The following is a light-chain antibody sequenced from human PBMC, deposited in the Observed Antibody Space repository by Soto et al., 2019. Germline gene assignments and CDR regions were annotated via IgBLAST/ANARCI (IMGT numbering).Light chain of an antibody. Sequence: IHFTLPPATLCVSLFNSLTITFRASENIGAWLAWYQQKPGKAPKLLIYKASSLESGVPSRFSGGGSGTEFTLTICSLQPDDFATYYCQQYHSFSWKFGEGSKV. CDR1: ENIGAW. V-gene: IGKV1-5*03. CDR2: KAS. CDR3: QQYHSFSWK. J-gene: IGKJ1*01.